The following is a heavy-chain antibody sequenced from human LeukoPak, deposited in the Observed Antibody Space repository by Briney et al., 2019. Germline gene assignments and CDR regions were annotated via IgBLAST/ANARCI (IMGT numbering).Heavy chain of an antibody. Sequence: SETLSLTCTVSGXSISNGGYYWNWIRQHPGKGLEWIGYIYYSGSTYYNPSLKSRVIISVDTSKNQFSLKLSSVTAADTAVYYCARSRLNYDILTGYSPDDAFDIWGQGTMVTVSS. V-gene: IGHV4-31*03. CDR1: GXSISNGGYY. J-gene: IGHJ3*02. CDR3: ARSRLNYDILTGYSPDDAFDI. CDR2: IYYSGST. D-gene: IGHD3-9*01.